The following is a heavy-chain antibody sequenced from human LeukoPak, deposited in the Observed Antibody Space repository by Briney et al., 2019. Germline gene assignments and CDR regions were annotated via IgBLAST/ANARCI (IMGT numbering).Heavy chain of an antibody. CDR1: GGSISSYY. D-gene: IGHD3-10*01. V-gene: IGHV4-59*01. CDR3: ARRVAGESRAFDI. Sequence: SETLSLTCTASGGSISSYYWSWLRQPPGKGLEWIGYIYYSGSTNYNPSLKSRVTISLDTSKNQFSLKLSSLTAADTAVYYCARRVAGESRAFDIWGQGTMVTVSS. J-gene: IGHJ3*02. CDR2: IYYSGST.